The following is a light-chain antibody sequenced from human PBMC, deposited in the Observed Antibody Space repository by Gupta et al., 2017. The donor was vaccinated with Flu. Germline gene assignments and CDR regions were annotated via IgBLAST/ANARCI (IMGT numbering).Light chain of an antibody. J-gene: IGLJ1*01. CDR3: QAWDSTTGV. Sequence: SPGQTASITCSGDNLGDKYASWYQQKPGQSPVWVIYKDTKRPSGIPERFSGSNSGNTATLNISGTQAMDEADYYCQAWDSTTGVFGTGTKVTVL. CDR2: KDT. V-gene: IGLV3-1*01. CDR1: NLGDKY.